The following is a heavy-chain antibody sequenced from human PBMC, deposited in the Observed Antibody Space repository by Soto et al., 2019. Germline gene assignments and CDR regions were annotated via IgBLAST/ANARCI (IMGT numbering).Heavy chain of an antibody. Sequence: EVQLVESGGALVQPGGSLRLSCAASGFTFSSYWMHWVRQVPGKGLVWVSRISSDGSSTNYADSVRGRFIISRDNAKNTLYLQVNSLRVEDTAVYYCARVTVRDHYFGDHWGQGTLVAVSS. J-gene: IGHJ4*02. CDR2: ISSDGSST. V-gene: IGHV3-74*01. D-gene: IGHD3-10*01. CDR3: ARVTVRDHYFGDH. CDR1: GFTFSSYW.